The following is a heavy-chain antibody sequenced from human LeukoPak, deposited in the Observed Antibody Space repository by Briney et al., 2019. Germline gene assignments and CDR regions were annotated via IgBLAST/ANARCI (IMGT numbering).Heavy chain of an antibody. D-gene: IGHD1-1*01. CDR1: GGSISSYY. J-gene: IGHJ4*02. CDR3: ARTLNGAVDY. Sequence: SETLSLTCTVSGGSISSYYWGWIRQPPGKGLEWIGSIYYSGSTYYNPSLKSRVTISVDTSKNQFSLKLSSVTAADTAVYYCARTLNGAVDYWGQGTLVTVSS. V-gene: IGHV4-39*01. CDR2: IYYSGST.